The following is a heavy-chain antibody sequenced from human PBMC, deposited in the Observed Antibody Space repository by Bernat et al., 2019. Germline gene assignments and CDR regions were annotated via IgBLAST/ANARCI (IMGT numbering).Heavy chain of an antibody. J-gene: IGHJ4*02. Sequence: EVQLVESGGGLVKPGGSLRLSCAASGFTFSSYSMNWVRQAPGKGMEWVSYLSTSSSSIYYADSVKGRFTVSRDNAKNSLYLQMNSLRAEDTAVYYCARGRDTAAGTLGHYWGQGTLVTVSS. CDR3: ARGRDTAAGTLGHY. V-gene: IGHV3-48*01. D-gene: IGHD6-13*01. CDR2: LSTSSSSI. CDR1: GFTFSSYS.